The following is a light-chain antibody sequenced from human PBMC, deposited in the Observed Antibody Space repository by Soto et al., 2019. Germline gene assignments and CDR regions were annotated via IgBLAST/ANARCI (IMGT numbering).Light chain of an antibody. CDR1: SSDVGSYNL. CDR2: EGN. V-gene: IGLV2-23*01. CDR3: CSYAGTNTFV. J-gene: IGLJ1*01. Sequence: QSVLTQPASVSGSPGQSITISCTGTSSDVGSYNLVSWYQQHPGKAPKLMIYEGNKRPSGVSNRFSGSKSANTASLTISGLQTEDEADYHCCSYAGTNTFVFGTGTKLTVL.